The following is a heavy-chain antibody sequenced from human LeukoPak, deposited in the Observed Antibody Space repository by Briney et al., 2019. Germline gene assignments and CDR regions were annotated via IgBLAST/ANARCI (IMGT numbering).Heavy chain of an antibody. V-gene: IGHV3-23*01. CDR3: AKLREWELPDLFDY. Sequence: GGSLRLSCAASGFTFSTYGMSWVRQAPGKGLEWVAGISGSGGSRFYTDSVKGRFTISRDNSKNTLYLQMNSLRAEDTAVYYCAKLREWELPDLFDYWGQGTLVTVSS. J-gene: IGHJ4*02. D-gene: IGHD1-26*01. CDR1: GFTFSTYG. CDR2: ISGSGGSR.